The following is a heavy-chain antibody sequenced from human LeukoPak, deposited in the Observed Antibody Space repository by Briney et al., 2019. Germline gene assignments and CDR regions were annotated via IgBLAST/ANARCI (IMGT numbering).Heavy chain of an antibody. Sequence: PGGSLRLSCAASGFTFSSYAMHWVRQAPGKGLEWVSSISSSSSYIYYADSVKGRFTISRDNAKTSLYLQMNSLRAEDTAVYYCARDDDYGDYSDWYFDLWGRGTLVTVSS. CDR1: GFTFSSYA. D-gene: IGHD4-17*01. CDR2: ISSSSSYI. CDR3: ARDDDYGDYSDWYFDL. V-gene: IGHV3-21*01. J-gene: IGHJ2*01.